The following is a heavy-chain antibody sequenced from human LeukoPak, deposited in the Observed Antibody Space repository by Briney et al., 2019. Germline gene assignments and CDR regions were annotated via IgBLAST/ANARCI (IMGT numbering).Heavy chain of an antibody. CDR2: ISGSGGST. J-gene: IGHJ6*03. CDR3: AKGNGFCSVTSCSYYYYMDV. Sequence: SGGSLRLSCAASGFTFSSYAMSWVRQAPGKGLEWVSSISGSGGSTYYADSVKGRFTISRDNSKNTLYLQMNSLRPEDTAVYYCAKGNGFCSVTSCSYYYYMDVWGKGTTVTVSS. V-gene: IGHV3-23*01. D-gene: IGHD2-2*01. CDR1: GFTFSSYA.